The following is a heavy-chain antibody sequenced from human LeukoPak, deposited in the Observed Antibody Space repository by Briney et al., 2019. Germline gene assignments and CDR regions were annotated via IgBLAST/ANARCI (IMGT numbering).Heavy chain of an antibody. CDR2: INPDTDFT. D-gene: IGHD3-16*01. J-gene: IGHJ4*02. CDR3: APTSEAYTSNWSV. V-gene: IGHV1-2*02. Sequence: ASVKVSCKTSGYRFTDDYIHWVRQAPGQGLEWMGWINPDTDFTNYAPKFRGRVIMTRDTSIGTAYMEVRRLTFDDTAIYYCAPTSEAYTSNWSVWGQGTLVTVSP. CDR1: GYRFTDDY.